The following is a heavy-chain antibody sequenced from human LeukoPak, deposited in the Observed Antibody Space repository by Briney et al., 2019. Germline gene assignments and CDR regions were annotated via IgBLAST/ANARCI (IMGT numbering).Heavy chain of an antibody. CDR1: GFTFSSSW. J-gene: IGHJ4*02. Sequence: GGSLRLSCVASGFTFSSSWMSWVRQGPGKGPEWVANMNQDGSRKYYVDSVKGRFTISGDNAKNSLFLQMNGLRDKDTAVYYCTRDSQGSGTYSTDHWGQGTLVTVSS. CDR3: TRDSQGSGTYSTDH. CDR2: MNQDGSRK. V-gene: IGHV3-7*01. D-gene: IGHD3-10*01.